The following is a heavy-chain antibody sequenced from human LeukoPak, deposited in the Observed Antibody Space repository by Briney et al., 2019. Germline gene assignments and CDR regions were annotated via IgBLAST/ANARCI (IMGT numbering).Heavy chain of an antibody. CDR1: GVSISSYY. CDR2: IYTSGST. CDR3: ARRLGYCSSTSCAYYMDV. D-gene: IGHD2-2*01. J-gene: IGHJ6*03. V-gene: IGHV4-4*09. Sequence: PSETLSLTCTVSGVSISSYYWRWLRQPQGKGLEGIGYIYTSGSTNYNTSLKSRVTISVDTSKNQFSLKLSSVTAADTAVYYCARRLGYCSSTSCAYYMDVWGKGTTVTVSS.